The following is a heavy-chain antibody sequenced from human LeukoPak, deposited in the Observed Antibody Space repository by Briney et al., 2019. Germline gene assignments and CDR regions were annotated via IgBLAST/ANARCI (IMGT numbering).Heavy chain of an antibody. CDR3: ARDDYYDSSGYPPPADY. CDR2: ISAYNGNT. Sequence: ASVKVSCKASGGTFSSYAISWVRQAPGQGLEWMGWISAYNGNTNYAQKLQGRVTMTTDTSTSTAYMELRSLRSDDTAVYYCARDDYYDSSGYPPPADYWGQGTLVTVSS. J-gene: IGHJ4*02. D-gene: IGHD3-22*01. CDR1: GGTFSSYA. V-gene: IGHV1-18*01.